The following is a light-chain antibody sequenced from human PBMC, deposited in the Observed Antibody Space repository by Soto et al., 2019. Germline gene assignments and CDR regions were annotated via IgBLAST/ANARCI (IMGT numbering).Light chain of an antibody. CDR3: QQYNKWPPIT. J-gene: IGKJ5*01. CDR1: QSVRSN. V-gene: IGKV3-15*01. Sequence: EIVMTQSPATLSVSPGEGASLSCRASQSVRSNLAWYQQTPGQAPRLLIFGASTRATGIPARFSGSGSGTEFTLTISSLQSEDFAVYYCQQYNKWPPITFGQGTRLEIK. CDR2: GAS.